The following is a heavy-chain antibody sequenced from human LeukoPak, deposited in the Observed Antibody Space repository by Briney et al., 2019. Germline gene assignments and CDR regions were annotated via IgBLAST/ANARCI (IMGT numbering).Heavy chain of an antibody. CDR2: INHSGST. CDR3: ARDKIGGISFDY. J-gene: IGHJ4*02. D-gene: IGHD2/OR15-2a*01. CDR1: GGSFSGYY. V-gene: IGHV4-34*01. Sequence: SETLSLTCAVYGGSFSGYYWSWIRQPPGKGLEWIGKINHSGSTNYNPSLKSRVTISVDTSKNQFSLKVSSVTAADTAVYYCARDKIGGISFDYWGQGTLITVSA.